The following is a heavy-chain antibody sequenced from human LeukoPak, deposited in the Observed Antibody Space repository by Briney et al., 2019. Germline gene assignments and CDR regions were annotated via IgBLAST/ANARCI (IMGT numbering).Heavy chain of an antibody. D-gene: IGHD4-17*01. CDR2: IYHSGST. CDR1: GGSISSGDYS. Sequence: SETLSLTCAVSGGSISSGDYSWSWIRQPPGKGLEWIGYIYHSGSTYYNPSLKSRVTISVDRSKNQFSLKLSSVTAADTAVYYCARGADYGDYGYWGQGTLVTVSS. V-gene: IGHV4-30-2*01. J-gene: IGHJ4*02. CDR3: ARGADYGDYGY.